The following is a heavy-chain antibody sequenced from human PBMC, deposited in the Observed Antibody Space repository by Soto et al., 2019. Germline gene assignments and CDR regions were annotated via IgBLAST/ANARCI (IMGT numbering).Heavy chain of an antibody. D-gene: IGHD1-26*01. CDR3: ATASGNYVAFDI. Sequence: LRLSCAPSGFTFSTYAMNWVRQASGKGLEWVSAITGSGGTRYYADSVKGRFTISRDNSKNTLYVQMNSLRAEDTAVYYCATASGNYVAFDIWGQGTMVTVSS. CDR2: ITGSGGTR. CDR1: GFTFSTYA. V-gene: IGHV3-23*01. J-gene: IGHJ3*02.